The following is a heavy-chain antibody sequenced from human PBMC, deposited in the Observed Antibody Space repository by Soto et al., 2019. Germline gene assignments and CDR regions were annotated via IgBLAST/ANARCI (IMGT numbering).Heavy chain of an antibody. D-gene: IGHD6-19*01. CDR1: GFTFSSYA. V-gene: IGHV3-21*01. CDR3: ARDYDSSGWYKYYYYYGMDV. J-gene: IGHJ6*02. Sequence: GGSLRLSCAASGFTFSSYAMSWVRQAPGKGLEWVSSISSSSSYIYYADSVKGRFTISRDNAKNSLYLQMNSLRAEDTAVYYCARDYDSSGWYKYYYYYGMDVWGQGSTVTVSS. CDR2: ISSSSSYI.